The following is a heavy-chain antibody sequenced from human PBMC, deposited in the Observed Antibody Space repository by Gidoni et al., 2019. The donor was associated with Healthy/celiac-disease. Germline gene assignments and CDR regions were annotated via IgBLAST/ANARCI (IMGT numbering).Heavy chain of an antibody. V-gene: IGHV1-18*01. Sequence: QVQLVQHGAEVKKHGDSVTVSGTASGYTFTSDGLCWVRQAPGQGLEWMGWISAYNGNTNYAQKLQGRVTMNTDTSTSTAYMERRSLRSDDTAVYYCARTVDGWSEDYWGQGTLVTVSS. CDR1: GYTFTSDG. CDR3: ARTVDGWSEDY. J-gene: IGHJ4*02. CDR2: ISAYNGNT. D-gene: IGHD6-19*01.